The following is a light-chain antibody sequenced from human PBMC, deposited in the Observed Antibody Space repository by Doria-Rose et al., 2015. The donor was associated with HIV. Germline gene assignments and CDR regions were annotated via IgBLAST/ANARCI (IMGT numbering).Light chain of an antibody. CDR2: DAS. J-gene: IGKJ4*01. CDR3: QQRSNWPPLT. Sequence: SPATLSLSPGERATLSCRASQSVSTYLAWYQQKPGQAPRLPIYDASYRATGIPARFSGSGSGTDFTLTISSLEPEDFAVYYCQQRSNWPPLTFGGGTKVEIK. V-gene: IGKV3-11*01. CDR1: QSVSTY.